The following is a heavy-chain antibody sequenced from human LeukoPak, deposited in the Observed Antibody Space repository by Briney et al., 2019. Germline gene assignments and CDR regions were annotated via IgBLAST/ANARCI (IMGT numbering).Heavy chain of an antibody. CDR1: GFTFSAYV. J-gene: IGHJ6*03. CDR2: ISGSGDIT. Sequence: GGSLRLSCAASGFTFSAYVMSWVRQAPGKGLEWVSSISGSGDITYYADSVKGRFTISRDNSRNTLHLQMNSLRAEDTALYYCAKAHLPDYYYMDVWGKGTTVTVSS. V-gene: IGHV3-23*01. CDR3: AKAHLPDYYYMDV.